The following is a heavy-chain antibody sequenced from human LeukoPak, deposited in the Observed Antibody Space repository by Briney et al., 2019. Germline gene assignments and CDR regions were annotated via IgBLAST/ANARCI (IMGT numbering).Heavy chain of an antibody. D-gene: IGHD2-15*01. CDR2: ISGSGGST. V-gene: IGHV3-23*01. J-gene: IGHJ6*03. Sequence: GGTLRLSCAASGFTFSSYGMSWVRQAPGKGLEWVSAISGSGGSTYYADSVKGRFTVSRDNSKNTLYLQMNSLRAEDTARYYCAKGFCRGYSCYDYFYYMDVWGKGTTVTVSS. CDR1: GFTFSSYG. CDR3: AKGFCRGYSCYDYFYYMDV.